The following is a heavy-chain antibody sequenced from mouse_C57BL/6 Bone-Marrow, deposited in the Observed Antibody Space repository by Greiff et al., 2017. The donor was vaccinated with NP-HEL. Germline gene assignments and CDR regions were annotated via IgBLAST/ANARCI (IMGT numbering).Heavy chain of an antibody. V-gene: IGHV1-26*01. D-gene: IGHD2-4*01. CDR2: INPNNGGT. J-gene: IGHJ1*03. CDR1: GYTFTDYY. CDR3: ARARGYDFPPWYFDV. Sequence: EVQLQQSGPELVKPGASVKISCKASGYTFTDYYMNWVKQSHGKSLEWIGDINPNNGGTSYNQKFKGKATLTVDKSSSTAYMELRSLTSEDSAVYYCARARGYDFPPWYFDVWGTGTTVTVSS.